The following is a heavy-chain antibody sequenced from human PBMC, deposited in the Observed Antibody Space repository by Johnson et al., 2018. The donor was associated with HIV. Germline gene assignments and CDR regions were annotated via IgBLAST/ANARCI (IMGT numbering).Heavy chain of an antibody. Sequence: VQLVESGGGVVRPGGSLRLSCAASGFTFDDYGMSWVRQAPGKGLEWVSGINWNGGSTGYADSVKGRFTISRDNAKNSLYLQMNSLKTEDTAVYYCTTDQRDYDFWSGYTLGDAFDIWGQGTMVTVSS. D-gene: IGHD3-3*01. V-gene: IGHV3-20*04. J-gene: IGHJ3*02. CDR3: TTDQRDYDFWSGYTLGDAFDI. CDR1: GFTFDDYG. CDR2: INWNGGST.